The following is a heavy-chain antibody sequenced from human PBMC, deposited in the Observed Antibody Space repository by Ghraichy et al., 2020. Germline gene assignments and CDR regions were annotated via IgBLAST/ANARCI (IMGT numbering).Heavy chain of an antibody. CDR2: ISGSGGST. V-gene: IGHV3-23*01. D-gene: IGHD4-17*01. CDR1: GFTFSSYA. CDR3: AKGTTVTRRVGYFDY. J-gene: IGHJ4*02. Sequence: GGSLRLSCAASGFTFSSYAMSWVRQAPGKGLEWVSAISGSGGSTYYADSVKGRFTISRDNSKNTLYLQMNSLRAEDTAVYYCAKGTTVTRRVGYFDYWGQGTLVTVSS.